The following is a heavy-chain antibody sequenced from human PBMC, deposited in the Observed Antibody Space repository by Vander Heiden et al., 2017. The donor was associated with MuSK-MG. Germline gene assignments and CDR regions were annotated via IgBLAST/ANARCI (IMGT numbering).Heavy chain of an antibody. CDR1: GYIFSNYW. V-gene: IGHV3-74*01. Sequence: EVQLVESGGGLVQPGGSLRLSCAASGYIFSNYWVHWVRQVPGKGLFWVSRVNMDGRTTNYADSVKGRFTISRDNAKSTLYLQMSSLSAEDTAVYYCARGSGNYYFDYWGQGTLVTVYS. CDR2: VNMDGRTT. J-gene: IGHJ4*02. CDR3: ARGSGNYYFDY.